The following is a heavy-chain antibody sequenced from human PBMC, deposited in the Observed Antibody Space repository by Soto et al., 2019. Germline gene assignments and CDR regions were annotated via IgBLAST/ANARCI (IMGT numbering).Heavy chain of an antibody. D-gene: IGHD3-16*01. Sequence: QVQLQESGPGLVKPSQTLSLTCTVSGGSISSGGYYWSWIRQHPGKGLEWIGYIYYSGSTYYNPSLKSRVTISVYTSKNQFSLKLSSVTAADTAVYYCARGSSDTFPQLPDYWGQGTLVTVSS. CDR3: ARGSSDTFPQLPDY. J-gene: IGHJ4*02. CDR1: GGSISSGGYY. V-gene: IGHV4-31*03. CDR2: IYYSGST.